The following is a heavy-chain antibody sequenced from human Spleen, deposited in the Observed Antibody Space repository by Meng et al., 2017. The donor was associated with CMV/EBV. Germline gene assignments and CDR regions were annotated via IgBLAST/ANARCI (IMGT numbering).Heavy chain of an antibody. J-gene: IGHJ4*02. CDR3: ARESGDQEY. Sequence: SVKVSCKASGGTFSSNALSWVRQAPGQGLEWMGLIIPIFGTSNYAQKFQGRVTITTDESTSTAYMELSSLRSEDTAVYYCARESGDQEYWGRGTLVTVSS. CDR1: GGTFSSNA. CDR2: IIPIFGTS. V-gene: IGHV1-69*05. D-gene: IGHD3-10*01.